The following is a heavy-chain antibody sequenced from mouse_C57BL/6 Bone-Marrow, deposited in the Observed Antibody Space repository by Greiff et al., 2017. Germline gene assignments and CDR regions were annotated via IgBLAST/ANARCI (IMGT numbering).Heavy chain of an antibody. V-gene: IGHV1-74*01. CDR3: AIPYYSRYYAMDY. CDR1: GYTFTSYW. J-gene: IGHJ4*01. Sequence: QVQLKQPGAELVKPGASVKVSCKASGYTFTSYWMHWVKQRHGQGLEWIGRIHPSDSDTNYNQKLKGKATLTVDKSSSTAYMQLSSLTSEDSAVYYCAIPYYSRYYAMDYWGQGTSVTVSS. D-gene: IGHD2-5*01. CDR2: IHPSDSDT.